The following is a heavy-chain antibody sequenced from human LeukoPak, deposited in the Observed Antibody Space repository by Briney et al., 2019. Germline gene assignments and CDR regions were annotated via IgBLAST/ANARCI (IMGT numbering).Heavy chain of an antibody. D-gene: IGHD6-19*01. Sequence: ASVKVSCKASGYTFTGYYMHWVRQAPGQGLEWMGRINPNSGGTNYAQKFQGRVTMTRDTSISTAYMGLSRLRSDDTAVYYCAMYSSGRYYFDYWGQGTLVTVSS. CDR1: GYTFTGYY. V-gene: IGHV1-2*06. CDR3: AMYSSGRYYFDY. J-gene: IGHJ4*02. CDR2: INPNSGGT.